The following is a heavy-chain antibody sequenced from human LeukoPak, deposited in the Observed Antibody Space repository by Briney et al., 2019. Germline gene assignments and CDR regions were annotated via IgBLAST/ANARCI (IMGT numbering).Heavy chain of an antibody. Sequence: GGSLRLSCAASGFTFSSYAMSWVRQAPGKGLEWVSAISGSGGSTYYADSVKGRFTISRDNSKNTLYLQMNSLSAEDTAVYYCAKDYYYDSSGYFGPGESFDYWGQGTLVTVSS. CDR1: GFTFSSYA. D-gene: IGHD3-22*01. CDR2: ISGSGGST. V-gene: IGHV3-23*01. J-gene: IGHJ4*02. CDR3: AKDYYYDSSGYFGPGESFDY.